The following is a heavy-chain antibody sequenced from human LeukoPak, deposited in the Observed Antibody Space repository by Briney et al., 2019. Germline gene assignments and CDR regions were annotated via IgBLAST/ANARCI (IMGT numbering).Heavy chain of an antibody. V-gene: IGHV3-7*01. D-gene: IGHD4-23*01. CDR1: GFARWSYR. CDR3: ARVGTWELQRVFDF. J-gene: IGHJ4*02. CDR2: IKREGNEK. Sequence: GGPLTLLCAISGFARWSYRVTWVRGARDKVVEGVANIKREGNEKYYVDSVKGRFTLSRDNAKNSVDLQMDSLRVEDTAVYYCARVGTWELQRVFDFWGQGTLVTVSS.